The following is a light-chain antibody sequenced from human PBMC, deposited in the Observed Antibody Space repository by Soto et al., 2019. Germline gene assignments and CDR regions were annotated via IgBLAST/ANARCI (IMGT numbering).Light chain of an antibody. J-gene: IGKJ1*01. CDR2: GAS. CDR3: QQYNNWPPWT. Sequence: EIVMTQSPATLAVSPGERATLSCRARQSVSSDLAWYQQKPGQAHMLLMYGASTRATGVPARFSGSGSGTEFTLTISSLQSEDFAVYYCQQYNNWPPWTFGKGTKVEIK. CDR1: QSVSSD. V-gene: IGKV3-15*01.